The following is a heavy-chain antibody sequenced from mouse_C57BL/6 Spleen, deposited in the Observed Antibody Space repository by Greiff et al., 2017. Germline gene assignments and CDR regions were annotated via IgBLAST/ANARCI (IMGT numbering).Heavy chain of an antibody. Sequence: EVHLVESGGGLVKPGGSLKLSCAASGFTFSDYGMHWVRQAPEKGLEWVAYISSGSSTIYYADPVKGRFTISRDNAKNTLCLQMTSLRSEDTAMYYCARTGSNWDRGAWFAYWGQGTLVTVSA. V-gene: IGHV5-17*01. CDR3: ARTGSNWDRGAWFAY. J-gene: IGHJ3*01. CDR1: GFTFSDYG. CDR2: ISSGSSTI. D-gene: IGHD4-1*01.